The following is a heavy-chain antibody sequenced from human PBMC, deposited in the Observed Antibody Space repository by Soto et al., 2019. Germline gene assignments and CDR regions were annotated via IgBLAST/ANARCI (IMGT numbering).Heavy chain of an antibody. CDR1: GYSFTSYH. V-gene: IGHV1-46*01. J-gene: IGHJ4*02. D-gene: IGHD3-10*01. Sequence: QVQLVQSGAEVRKPGASVRISCKASGYSFTSYHIHWVRQAPGQGPEWMGAVKPSSDKIDYSQDFQGRVTISIDTSTGTVFMELDSLTSEDTAVYYCAREAPHYNPFDYWGQGTLVTVSS. CDR2: VKPSSDKI. CDR3: AREAPHYNPFDY.